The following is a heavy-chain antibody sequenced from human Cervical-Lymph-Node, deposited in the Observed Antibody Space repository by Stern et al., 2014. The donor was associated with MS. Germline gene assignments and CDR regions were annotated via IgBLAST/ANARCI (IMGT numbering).Heavy chain of an antibody. CDR2: YDTQHGET. V-gene: IGHV1-24*01. J-gene: IGHJ6*02. CDR3: ATHRGRVTYYYGLDV. Sequence: QVQLVQSGAEVKKPGASVKVSCKVSGYTLTEMSMHWVRQATGKGLEWMGGYDTQHGETVYEPKIQGSVTMAEDSSTDTAYMEPTSLRSDDTAVYYCATHRGRVTYYYGLDVWGQGTTVTVSS. D-gene: IGHD2-21*02. CDR1: GYTLTEMS.